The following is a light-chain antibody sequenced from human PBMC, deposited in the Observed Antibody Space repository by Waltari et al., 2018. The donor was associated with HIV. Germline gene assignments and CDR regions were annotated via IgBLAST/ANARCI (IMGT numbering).Light chain of an antibody. CDR1: QSVGSY. J-gene: IGKJ1*01. CDR3: QQRSDWPPT. V-gene: IGKV3-11*01. Sequence: EIVLTQSTDTVSLSPGERHTLSCRASQSVGSYLAWYQQKPGQAPRLLIYDASNRATVIPARFSGSGSGTDFTLTISSLEPEDFAVYYCQQRSDWPPTFGQGTKVEIK. CDR2: DAS.